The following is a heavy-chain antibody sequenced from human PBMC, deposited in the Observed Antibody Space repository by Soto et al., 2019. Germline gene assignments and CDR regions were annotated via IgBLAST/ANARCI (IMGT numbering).Heavy chain of an antibody. CDR2: INPSGGTT. D-gene: IGHD2-15*01. J-gene: IGHJ4*02. Sequence: ASVKGSCKASGYTFTRYNVHWVRQAPGQGLEWMAIINPSGGTTYYVQKFEGRVTLTTDTSTSTVYMELSSLRSDDTAVYYCARVRGGGSEYFFDYWGQGTLVTVSS. CDR1: GYTFTRYN. CDR3: ARVRGGGSEYFFDY. V-gene: IGHV1-46*01.